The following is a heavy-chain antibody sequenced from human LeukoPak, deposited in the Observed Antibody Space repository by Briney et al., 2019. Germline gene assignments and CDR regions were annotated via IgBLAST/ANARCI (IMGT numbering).Heavy chain of an antibody. V-gene: IGHV3-48*03. D-gene: IGHD6-19*01. CDR3: ARDYSSGWYSGAFDI. CDR2: ISSSGSTI. CDR1: GFTFSSYE. Sequence: GGSLRLSCAAFGFTFSSYEMDWVRQAPGKGLEWLSYISSSGSTIYYADSVEGRFTISRDNAKNSLYLQMNSLRAEDTAVYYCARDYSSGWYSGAFDIWGQGTMVTVSS. J-gene: IGHJ3*02.